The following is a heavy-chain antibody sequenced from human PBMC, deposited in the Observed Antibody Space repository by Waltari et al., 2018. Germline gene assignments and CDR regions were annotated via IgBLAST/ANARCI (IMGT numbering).Heavy chain of an antibody. D-gene: IGHD5-12*01. CDR1: GGAIDTYD. Sequence: QVQLLESGPGLVKPSETLSLTCTVPGGAIDTYDWSWIRQPPGKGLEWIAYIFHTGSTNYNPSLKSRVTMSVDTSKNQFSLKLSSVTAADTAVYFCARVANSGYDDRGHFDFWGQGTLVTVSS. V-gene: IGHV4-59*01. CDR3: ARVANSGYDDRGHFDF. J-gene: IGHJ4*02. CDR2: IFHTGST.